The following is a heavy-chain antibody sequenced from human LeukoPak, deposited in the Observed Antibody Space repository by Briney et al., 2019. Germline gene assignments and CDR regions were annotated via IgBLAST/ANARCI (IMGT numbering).Heavy chain of an antibody. CDR2: INHSGST. J-gene: IGHJ4*02. CDR1: GGSFSGYY. D-gene: IGHD7-27*01. Sequence: PSETLSLTCAVYGGSFSGYYWSWTRQPPGKGLEWIGEINHSGSTNYNPSLKSRVTISVDTSKNQFSLKLSSVTAADTAVYYCASAGDRGYFDYWGQGTLVTVSS. V-gene: IGHV4-34*01. CDR3: ASAGDRGYFDY.